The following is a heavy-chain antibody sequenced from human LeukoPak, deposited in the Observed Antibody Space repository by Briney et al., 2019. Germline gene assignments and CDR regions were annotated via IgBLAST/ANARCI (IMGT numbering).Heavy chain of an antibody. CDR1: GFTVSSAY. D-gene: IGHD6-19*01. J-gene: IGHJ4*02. CDR3: ARAPSGWYFNS. CDR2: IYSDGNT. V-gene: IGHV3-53*01. Sequence: GGSLRLSCAASGFTVSSAYISWVRQAPGKGLEWLSAIYSDGNTYYADSVKGRFTIFRDNSKNMLYLQMNSLRADDTAVYYCARAPSGWYFNSWGQGTLVTVSS.